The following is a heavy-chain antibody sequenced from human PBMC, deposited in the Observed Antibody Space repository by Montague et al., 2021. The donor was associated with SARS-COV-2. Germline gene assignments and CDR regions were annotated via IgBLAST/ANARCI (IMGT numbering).Heavy chain of an antibody. J-gene: IGHJ4*02. CDR3: ARGGRWRPTGIRRDY. Sequence: SVKVSCKASGYTFRSYGITWVRQAPGQGLEWIGWISGISGNTNYTQRLQGRVTMTTETSTNTAYMELRSLRSDDTAVYYCARGGRWRPTGIRRDYWGQGTLVTVSS. CDR2: ISGISGNT. CDR1: GYTFRSYG. D-gene: IGHD1-1*01. V-gene: IGHV1-18*01.